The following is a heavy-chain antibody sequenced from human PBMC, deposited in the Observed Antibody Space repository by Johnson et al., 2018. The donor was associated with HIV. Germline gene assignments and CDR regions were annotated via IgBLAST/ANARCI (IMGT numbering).Heavy chain of an antibody. V-gene: IGHV3-30-3*01. Sequence: VQLVESGGGVVQPGRSLRLSCAASGFTFSSYAMHWVRQAPGKGLEWVAVISYDGSNKYYADSVKGRFTISRDNSKNTLYLQMNSLRAEDTAVYYCARDGYHSVWSGYYRDDAFDIWGQGTMVTVSS. CDR2: ISYDGSNK. J-gene: IGHJ3*02. CDR1: GFTFSSYA. D-gene: IGHD3-3*01. CDR3: ARDGYHSVWSGYYRDDAFDI.